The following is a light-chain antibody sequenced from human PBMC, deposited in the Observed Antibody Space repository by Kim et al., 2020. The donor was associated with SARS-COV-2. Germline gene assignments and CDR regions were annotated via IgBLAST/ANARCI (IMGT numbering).Light chain of an antibody. CDR2: QDI. Sequence: SYELTQPPSVSVSPGQTASITCSGDKLGDKYACWYQQKPGQSPVLVIYQDIRRPSGIPERFSGSNSGNTATLTISGTQAMDEADYYCQAWDSSTWVFGGGTQLTV. CDR3: QAWDSSTWV. J-gene: IGLJ3*02. CDR1: KLGDKY. V-gene: IGLV3-1*01.